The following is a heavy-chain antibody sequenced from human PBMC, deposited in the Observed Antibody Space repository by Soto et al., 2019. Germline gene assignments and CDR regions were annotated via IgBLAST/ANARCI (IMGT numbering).Heavy chain of an antibody. CDR1: GFTFSSYG. D-gene: IGHD3-22*01. CDR2: IWYDGSNK. CDR3: ARGEDSSDAFDI. J-gene: IGHJ3*02. Sequence: QVQLVESGGGVVQPGRSLRLSCAASGFTFSSYGMHWVRQAPGKGLEWVADIWYDGSNKYYADSVKGRFTISRDNSKNTVYLQRNSLRAEDKAVYYCARGEDSSDAFDIWGQGTMVTVSS. V-gene: IGHV3-33*01.